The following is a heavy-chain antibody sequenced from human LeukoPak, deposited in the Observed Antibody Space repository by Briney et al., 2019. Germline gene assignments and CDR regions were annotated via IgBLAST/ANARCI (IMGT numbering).Heavy chain of an antibody. CDR2: INPSGGST. D-gene: IGHD3-22*01. V-gene: IGHV1-46*01. CDR3: ARAIQSSHYYDSSGYYSEFDY. Sequence: ASVKVSCKASGYTFTSYYMHWVRQAPGQGLEWMGIINPSGGSTSYAQKFQGRVTMTRDMSTSTVYMELSSLRSEDTAVYYCARAIQSSHYYDSSGYYSEFDYWGQGTLVTVSS. CDR1: GYTFTSYY. J-gene: IGHJ4*02.